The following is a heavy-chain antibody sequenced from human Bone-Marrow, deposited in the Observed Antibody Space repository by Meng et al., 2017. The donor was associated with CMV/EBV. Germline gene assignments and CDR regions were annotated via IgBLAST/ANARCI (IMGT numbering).Heavy chain of an antibody. J-gene: IGHJ6*02. Sequence: GGSLRLSCTTSGFSFSAYGMNWVRQAPGKGLEWVALISGTTPNIYYADSVKGRFTISRDNAKNSLYLEMNSLRAEDSAVYYCARVMGGREGYYYYGMDVWGQGTTVTVSS. CDR1: GFSFSAYG. CDR2: ISGTTPNI. V-gene: IGHV3-21*01. D-gene: IGHD2-8*01. CDR3: ARVMGGREGYYYYGMDV.